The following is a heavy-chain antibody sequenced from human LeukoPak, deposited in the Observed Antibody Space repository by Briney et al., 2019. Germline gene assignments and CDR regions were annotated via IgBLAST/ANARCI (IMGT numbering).Heavy chain of an antibody. CDR3: ARIGSWPSNDFDY. CDR2: INPNSGGT. Sequence: GASVKVSCKASGYTFTSYGISWVRQAPGQGLEWMGWINPNSGGTNYAQKFQGRVTMTRDTSISTAYMELSRLRSDDTAVYYCARIGSWPSNDFDYWGQGTLVTVSS. V-gene: IGHV1-2*02. D-gene: IGHD1-26*01. CDR1: GYTFTSYG. J-gene: IGHJ4*02.